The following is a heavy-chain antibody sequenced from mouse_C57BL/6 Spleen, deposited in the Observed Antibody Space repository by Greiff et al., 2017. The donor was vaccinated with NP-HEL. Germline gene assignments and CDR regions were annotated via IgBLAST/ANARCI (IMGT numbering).Heavy chain of an antibody. CDR1: GFTFSNYW. J-gene: IGHJ2*01. Sequence: EVKVEESGGGLVQPGGSMKLSCVASGFTFSNYWMNWVRQSPEKGLEWVAQIRLKSDNYATHYTESVKGRFTISRDDSKSSVYLQMNNLRAEDTGIYYCTGSLLLGYWGQGTTLTVSS. D-gene: IGHD1-1*01. V-gene: IGHV6-3*01. CDR3: TGSLLLGY. CDR2: IRLKSDNYAT.